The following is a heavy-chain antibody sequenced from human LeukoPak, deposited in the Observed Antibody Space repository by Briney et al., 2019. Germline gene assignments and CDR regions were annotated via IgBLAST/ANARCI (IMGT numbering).Heavy chain of an antibody. CDR2: IDSSSRYI. J-gene: IGHJ4*02. CDR1: GFTFSSYN. V-gene: IGHV3-21*01. D-gene: IGHD2-2*01. Sequence: GGSLRLSCAASGFTFSSYNMDWVRQAPGKALEWVSFIDSSSRYIYQADSVKGRFTISRDNAKSSVFLQMNSLRAEDTAVYYCARVGGHCTSTSCPPPDYWGQGTLVTVSS. CDR3: ARVGGHCTSTSCPPPDY.